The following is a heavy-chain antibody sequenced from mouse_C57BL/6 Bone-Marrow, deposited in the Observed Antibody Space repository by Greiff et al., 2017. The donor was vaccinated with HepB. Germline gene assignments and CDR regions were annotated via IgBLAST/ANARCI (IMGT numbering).Heavy chain of an antibody. Sequence: QVQLQQSGAELARPGASVKLSCKASGYTFTSYGISWVKQRPGKGLEWIGEIYPRSGNSYYNEKFKGKATLTASKSSSPAYMELRSLTSEASAVYCCARGGYCGSSLWFAYWGQGTLVTVSA. V-gene: IGHV1-81*01. CDR3: ARGGYCGSSLWFAY. J-gene: IGHJ3*01. CDR2: IYPRSGNS. CDR1: GYTFTSYG. D-gene: IGHD1-1*01.